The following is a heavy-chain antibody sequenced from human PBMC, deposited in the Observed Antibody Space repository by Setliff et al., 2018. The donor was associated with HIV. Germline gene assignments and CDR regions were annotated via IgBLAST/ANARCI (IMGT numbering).Heavy chain of an antibody. J-gene: IGHJ6*02. CDR2: ISWNSGSI. Sequence: AGGSLRLSCAASGFTFDDYAMHWVRQAPGKGLEWVSGISWNSGSIGYADSVKGRFTISRDNAKNSLYLQMNSLRVDDTAVYYCARFGVEYGMDVWGQGTTVTVSS. CDR1: GFTFDDYA. D-gene: IGHD2-8*01. CDR3: ARFGVEYGMDV. V-gene: IGHV3-9*01.